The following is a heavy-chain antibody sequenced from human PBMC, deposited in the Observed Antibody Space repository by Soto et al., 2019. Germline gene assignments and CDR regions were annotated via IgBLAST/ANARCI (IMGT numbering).Heavy chain of an antibody. CDR2: IYYSGSA. CDR3: ARGVGFGYYYYHMDL. Sequence: SETLSLTCTVSGDSVTSVSDYWSWIRRPPGKGLEWIGYIYYSGSADYNPSLGSRVTISIDTSKNQFSLKLTSVTAADTAVYYCARGVGFGYYYYHMDLWGQGTTVTVSS. CDR1: GDSVTSVSDY. V-gene: IGHV4-61*01. D-gene: IGHD3-10*01. J-gene: IGHJ6*02.